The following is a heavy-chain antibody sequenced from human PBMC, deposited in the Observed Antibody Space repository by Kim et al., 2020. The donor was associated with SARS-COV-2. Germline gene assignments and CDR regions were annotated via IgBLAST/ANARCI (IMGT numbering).Heavy chain of an antibody. CDR1: GFTFSNHW. CDR3: PRTTGSGHYVD. V-gene: IGHV3-74*01. D-gene: IGHD4-17*01. CDR2: VKGDGSSP. J-gene: IGHJ4*02. Sequence: GGSLRLSCAASGFTFSNHWMHWVRQAPGKGLVWVSRVKGDGSSPSYADSVKGRFTISRDNAKNTLYLQMNSLGVEDPAVYYCPRTTGSGHYVDWGQGTL.